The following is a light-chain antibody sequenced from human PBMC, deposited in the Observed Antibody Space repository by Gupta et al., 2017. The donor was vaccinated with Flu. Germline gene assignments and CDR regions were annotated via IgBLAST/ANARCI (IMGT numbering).Light chain of an antibody. V-gene: IGLV2-11*01. CDR3: CSYAGNYSWV. Sequence: QSALTQPRSVSGSPGQSVTISCTGTSSDIGTYNYVSWYQQHPGKAPKLMIYDVNKGPSGVPDRFSGSKSGNTASLTISGLQAEDEADYYCCSYAGNYSWVFGGGTKLTVL. J-gene: IGLJ3*02. CDR2: DVN. CDR1: SSDIGTYNY.